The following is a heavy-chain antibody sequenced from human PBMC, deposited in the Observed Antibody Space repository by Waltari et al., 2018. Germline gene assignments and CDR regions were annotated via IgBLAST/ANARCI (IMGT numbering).Heavy chain of an antibody. CDR3: ARSGVGALYY. D-gene: IGHD1-26*01. CDR2: INHSGST. Sequence: QVQLQQWGAGLLKPSETLSLTCAVYGGSFSGYYWSWIRQPPGKGLEWIGEINHSGSTNYNPSLKSRVTISVDTSKNQFSLKLSSMTAADTAVYYCARSGVGALYYWGQGTLVTVSS. J-gene: IGHJ4*02. CDR1: GGSFSGYY. V-gene: IGHV4-34*01.